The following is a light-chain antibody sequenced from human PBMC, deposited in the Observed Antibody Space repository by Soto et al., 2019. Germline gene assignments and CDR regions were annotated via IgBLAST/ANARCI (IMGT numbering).Light chain of an antibody. J-gene: IGKJ1*01. CDR1: QTISSW. CDR3: QHYNSYSEA. Sequence: PSTLSGSVGYRVTIPCRASQTISSWLAWYQQKPGKAPKLLIYKASTLKSGVPSRFSGSGSGTEFTLTISSLQPDDFATYYCQHYNSYSEAFGQGTKVDIK. V-gene: IGKV1-5*03. CDR2: KAS.